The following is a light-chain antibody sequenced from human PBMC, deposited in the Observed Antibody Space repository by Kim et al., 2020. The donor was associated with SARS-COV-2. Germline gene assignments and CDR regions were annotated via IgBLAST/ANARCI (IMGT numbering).Light chain of an antibody. CDR2: GAS. V-gene: IGKV3-20*01. Sequence: EIVLTQSPGTLSLSPGERATLSCRASQSVSSRYLAWYQQKPGQAPRLLIYGASSRATGIPDRFSGSGSGTDFTLTINRLEPEDFAVYYCQQYGRFWTFGQGTKVDIK. CDR3: QQYGRFWT. J-gene: IGKJ1*01. CDR1: QSVSSRY.